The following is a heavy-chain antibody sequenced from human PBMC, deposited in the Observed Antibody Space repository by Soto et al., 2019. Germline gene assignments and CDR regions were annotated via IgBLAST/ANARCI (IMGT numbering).Heavy chain of an antibody. Sequence: GASVKVSCKASGGTFSSYAISWVRQAPGQGLEWMGGIIPIFGTANYAQKFQGRVTITADESTSTAYMELSSLRSEDTAVYYCARGLVPAAMGLDFQHWGQGTLVTVSS. CDR1: GGTFSSYA. CDR3: ARGLVPAAMGLDFQH. V-gene: IGHV1-69*13. D-gene: IGHD2-2*01. CDR2: IIPIFGTA. J-gene: IGHJ1*01.